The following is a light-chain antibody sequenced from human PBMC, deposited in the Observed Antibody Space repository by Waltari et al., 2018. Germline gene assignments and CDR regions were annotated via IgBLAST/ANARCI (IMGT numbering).Light chain of an antibody. J-gene: IGKJ4*01. CDR1: QSISSY. CDR3: QQSYSTPLT. V-gene: IGKV1-39*01. CDR2: AAS. Sequence: DIQMTQSPSSLSASVGDRVTITCRASQSISSYLNWYQQKPGKAPKLLIYAASSWQSGGPSRFSGSGSGTDFTLTISSLQPEDFATYYCQQSYSTPLTFGGGTKVEIK.